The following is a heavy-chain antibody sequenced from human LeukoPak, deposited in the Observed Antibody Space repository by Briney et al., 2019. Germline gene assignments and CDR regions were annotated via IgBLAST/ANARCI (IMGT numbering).Heavy chain of an antibody. D-gene: IGHD3-22*01. CDR3: ARAPDYYDSSGYYYEGAFDI. CDR2: IYYSGST. V-gene: IGHV4-61*01. CDR1: GGSVSSGSYY. J-gene: IGHJ3*02. Sequence: PSETLSLTCTVSGGSVSSGSYYWSWIRQPRGMGLEWIGYIYYSGSTNYNPSLKSRVTISVDTSKNQFSLKLSSVTAADTAVYYCARAPDYYDSSGYYYEGAFDIWGQGTMVTVSS.